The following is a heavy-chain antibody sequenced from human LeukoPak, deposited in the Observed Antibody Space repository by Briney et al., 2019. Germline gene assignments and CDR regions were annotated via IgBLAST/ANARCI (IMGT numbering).Heavy chain of an antibody. V-gene: IGHV3-74*01. D-gene: IGHD3-22*01. J-gene: IGHJ4*02. CDR3: ARVRHYDSTGPAYYSDY. CDR2: ISSDGSIT. CDR1: GVIFSSNW. Sequence: HSGGSLRLSCAASGVIFSSNWMHWVRHAPGKGLVWVSRISSDGSITNYAESVKGRFTVSRDNAKNTLYLQMNSLRVEDTAVYYCARVRHYDSTGPAYYSDYWGQETLVTVSS.